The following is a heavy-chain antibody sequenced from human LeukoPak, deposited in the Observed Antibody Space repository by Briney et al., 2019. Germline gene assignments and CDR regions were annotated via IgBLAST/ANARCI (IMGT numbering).Heavy chain of an antibody. D-gene: IGHD3-10*01. V-gene: IGHV1-69*06. J-gene: IGHJ4*02. Sequence: SVKVYCKASGGTFSSYAISWVRQAPGQGLEWMGGIIPIFGTANYAQKFQGRVTITADKSTSTAYMELSSLRSEDTAVYYCARHADYYGSGSYDYWGQGTLVTVSS. CDR1: GGTFSSYA. CDR2: IIPIFGTA. CDR3: ARHADYYGSGSYDY.